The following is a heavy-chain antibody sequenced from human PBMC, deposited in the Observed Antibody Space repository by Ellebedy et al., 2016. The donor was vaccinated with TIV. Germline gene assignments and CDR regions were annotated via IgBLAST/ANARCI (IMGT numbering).Heavy chain of an antibody. CDR3: ARVLTETAMGGSYFDY. CDR1: GYTFTSYY. CDR2: VNPSGGGS. D-gene: IGHD5-18*01. V-gene: IGHV1-46*01. J-gene: IGHJ4*02. Sequence: AASVQVSCKASGYTFTSYYMHWVRQAPGQGLEWMGIVNPSGGGSSYAQKFQDRVTMTRDTSTSTVYMELSSLRSEDTAVYYCARVLTETAMGGSYFDYWGQGTLVTVSS.